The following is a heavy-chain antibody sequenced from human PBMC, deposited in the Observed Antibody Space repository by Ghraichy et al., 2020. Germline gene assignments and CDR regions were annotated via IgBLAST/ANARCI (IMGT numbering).Heavy chain of an antibody. D-gene: IGHD2-15*01. Sequence: GGSLRLSCAASGFTFSSYAMSWVRQAPGKGLEWVSAISGSGGSTYYADSVKGRFTISRDNSKNTLYLQMNSLRAEDTAVYYCAKEFTLSDCSGGSCYGPDYWGQGTLVTVSS. V-gene: IGHV3-23*01. J-gene: IGHJ4*02. CDR1: GFTFSSYA. CDR2: ISGSGGST. CDR3: AKEFTLSDCSGGSCYGPDY.